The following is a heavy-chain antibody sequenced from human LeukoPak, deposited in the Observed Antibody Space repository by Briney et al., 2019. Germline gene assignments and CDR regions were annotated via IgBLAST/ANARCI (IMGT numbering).Heavy chain of an antibody. D-gene: IGHD6-13*01. Sequence: SETLSLTCTVSGGSISSSSYYWGWIRQPPGKGLECIGSIYYSGSTYYNPSLKSRVTISVDTSKNQFSLKLSSVTAADTAVYYCARQVIAAAGNDYWGQGTLVTVSS. CDR3: ARQVIAAAGNDY. CDR1: GGSISSSSYY. V-gene: IGHV4-39*01. CDR2: IYYSGST. J-gene: IGHJ4*02.